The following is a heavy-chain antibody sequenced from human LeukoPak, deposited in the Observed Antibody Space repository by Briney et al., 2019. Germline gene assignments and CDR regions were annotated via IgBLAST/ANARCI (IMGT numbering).Heavy chain of an antibody. V-gene: IGHV4-39*07. Sequence: PSETLSLTCTVSGGSISSSYYYWGWIRQPPGKGLEWIGSIYYSGSTYYNPSLKSRVTISVDKSKNQFSLKLSSVTAADTAVYYCARGPCYYDSSGYHNWFDPWGQGTLVTVSS. CDR2: IYYSGST. CDR3: ARGPCYYDSSGYHNWFDP. CDR1: GGSISSSYYY. D-gene: IGHD3-22*01. J-gene: IGHJ5*02.